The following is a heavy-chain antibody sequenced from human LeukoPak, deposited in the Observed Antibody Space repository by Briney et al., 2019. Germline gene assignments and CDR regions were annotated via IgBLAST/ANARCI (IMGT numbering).Heavy chain of an antibody. D-gene: IGHD2-21*02. Sequence: SETLSLTCTVSGGSISSYYWSWIRQPPGKGLEWIGYIYYSGSTNYNPSLKSRVTISVDTSKNQFSLKLSSVTAADTAVYYCARAHGDCVWPYYYYYMDVWGKGTTVTVSS. V-gene: IGHV4-59*01. CDR1: GGSISSYY. J-gene: IGHJ6*03. CDR3: ARAHGDCVWPYYYYYMDV. CDR2: IYYSGST.